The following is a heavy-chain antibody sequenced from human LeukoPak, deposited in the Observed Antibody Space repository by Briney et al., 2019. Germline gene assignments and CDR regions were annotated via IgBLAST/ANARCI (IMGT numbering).Heavy chain of an antibody. Sequence: PGGSLRLSCAASGFTFSSYGMHWVRQAPGKGLEWVAFIRYDGSNKYYADSVKGRFTISRDNSKNTLYLQMNSLRAEDTAVYYCAKGVYYYGSGSRFDYWGQGTLVTVSS. CDR1: GFTFSSYG. CDR3: AKGVYYYGSGSRFDY. J-gene: IGHJ4*02. D-gene: IGHD3-10*01. V-gene: IGHV3-30*02. CDR2: IRYDGSNK.